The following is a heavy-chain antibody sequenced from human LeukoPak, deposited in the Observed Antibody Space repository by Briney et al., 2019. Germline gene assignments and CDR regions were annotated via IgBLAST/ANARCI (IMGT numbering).Heavy chain of an antibody. CDR2: ISIYSGNT. Sequence: ASVKVSCKASGYTFTSHGLSWARQAPGQGLEWMGWISIYSGNTNYAQKFQGRVTMTRDTSTSTVYMELSSLRSEDTAVYYCATPYSGLPGYYYGMDVWGQGTTVTVSS. CDR3: ATPYSGLPGYYYGMDV. CDR1: GYTFTSHG. D-gene: IGHD6-19*01. V-gene: IGHV1-18*01. J-gene: IGHJ6*02.